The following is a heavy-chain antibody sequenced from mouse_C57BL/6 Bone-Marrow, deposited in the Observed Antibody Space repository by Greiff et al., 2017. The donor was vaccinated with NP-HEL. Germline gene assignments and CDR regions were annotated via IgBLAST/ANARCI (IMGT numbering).Heavy chain of an antibody. CDR1: GFTFSRSG. CDR3: ARPQATY. J-gene: IGHJ3*01. D-gene: IGHD3-2*02. Sequence: PLLDSLGFFVHPGVSLTLSCAASGFTFSRSGLSFFRPTPNKRLEWVATMSSGGSDTNYPDSVKGRFTISRDNAKNTLYLQMSSLKSEDAAMYYCARPQATYWGQGTLVTVSA. V-gene: IGHV5-6*01. CDR2: MSSGGSDT.